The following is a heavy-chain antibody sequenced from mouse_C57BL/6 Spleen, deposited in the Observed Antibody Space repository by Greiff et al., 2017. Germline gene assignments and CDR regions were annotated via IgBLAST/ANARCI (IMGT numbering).Heavy chain of an antibody. CDR2: IDPSDSET. J-gene: IGHJ4*01. V-gene: IGHV1-52*01. Sequence: QVQLQQPGAELVRPGSSVKLSCKASGYTFTSYWMHWVKQRPIQGLEWIGNIDPSDSETHYNQKFKDKATLTVDKSSSTAYMQLSNLTSEDSAVDYCARSRELPYAMDYWGQGTSVTVSS. CDR3: ARSRELPYAMDY. CDR1: GYTFTSYW. D-gene: IGHD1-1*01.